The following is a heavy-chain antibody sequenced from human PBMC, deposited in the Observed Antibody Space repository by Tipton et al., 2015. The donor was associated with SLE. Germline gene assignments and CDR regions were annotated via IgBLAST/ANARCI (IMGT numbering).Heavy chain of an antibody. CDR1: GDSISDYY. J-gene: IGHJ5*01. CDR3: ATLSGDYVHFFDS. CDR2: LSSSGST. Sequence: TLSLTCSVSGDSISDYYWNWFRQPPGKGLAWIGYLSSSGSTKYNPSLKSRVTMSVDTSKNQFSLKLRSVTAADTAVYYCATLSGDYVHFFDSWGQGTLVTVSS. D-gene: IGHD4-17*01. V-gene: IGHV4-59*07.